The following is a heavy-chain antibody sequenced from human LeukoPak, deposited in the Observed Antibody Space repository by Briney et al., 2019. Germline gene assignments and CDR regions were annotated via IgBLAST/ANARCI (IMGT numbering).Heavy chain of an antibody. CDR1: GFTFSDYW. D-gene: IGHD3-22*01. CDR2: INADEDRA. V-gene: IGHV3-74*01. Sequence: PGGSLRLSCAASGFTFSDYWMHWVRQAPGKGLVWVSHINADEDRAAYADSVKGRFTISRDNARNTLYLQMNCLRAEDTAVYYCARDYYDSSDYYGFDYWGQGTLVTVSS. J-gene: IGHJ4*02. CDR3: ARDYYDSSDYYGFDY.